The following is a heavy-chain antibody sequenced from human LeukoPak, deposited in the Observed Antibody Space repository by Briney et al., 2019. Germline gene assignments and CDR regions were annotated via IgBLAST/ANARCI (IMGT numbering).Heavy chain of an antibody. D-gene: IGHD2-15*01. Sequence: PSETLSLTCAVYGGSFSGYYWSWIRQPPGKGLEWIGEINHSGSTNYNPSLKSRVTISVDTSKNQFSLKLSSVTAADTAVYCCARGLVATNPFDYWGQGTLVTVSS. CDR3: ARGLVATNPFDY. V-gene: IGHV4-34*01. CDR2: INHSGST. J-gene: IGHJ4*02. CDR1: GGSFSGYY.